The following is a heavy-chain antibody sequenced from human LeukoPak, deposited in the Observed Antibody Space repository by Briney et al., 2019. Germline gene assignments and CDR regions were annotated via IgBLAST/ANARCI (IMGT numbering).Heavy chain of an antibody. CDR1: GFIFSTYG. CDR2: ISGSGVNT. J-gene: IGHJ4*02. V-gene: IGHV3-23*01. D-gene: IGHD3-10*01. Sequence: PGGSLRLSCAASGFIFSTYGMSWFRQAPGRGLEWVSGISGSGVNTYYADSVKGRFTISRDNSKNMLYLQMNSLRAEDTAVYYCAKGGGYGSGTYSEDWGQGTLVTVSS. CDR3: AKGGGYGSGTYSED.